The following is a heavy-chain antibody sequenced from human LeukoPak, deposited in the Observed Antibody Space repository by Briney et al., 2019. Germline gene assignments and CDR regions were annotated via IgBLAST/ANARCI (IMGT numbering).Heavy chain of an antibody. CDR1: GFTFSSYW. D-gene: IGHD3-3*01. Sequence: PGGSLRLSCAASGFTFSSYWMSWVRQAPGKGLEWVANIKEEGSEKNYVDSVKGRFTISRDNARNSLFLQVNSLRAEDTAVYYCARESTFGDFWSGYLDAYDIWGQGTMVTVSS. J-gene: IGHJ3*02. CDR3: ARESTFGDFWSGYLDAYDI. V-gene: IGHV3-7*01. CDR2: IKEEGSEK.